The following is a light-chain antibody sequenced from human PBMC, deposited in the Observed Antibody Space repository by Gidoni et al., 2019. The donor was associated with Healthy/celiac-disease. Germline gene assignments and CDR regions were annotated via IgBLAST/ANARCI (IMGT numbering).Light chain of an antibody. J-gene: IGLJ3*02. Sequence: QSVLTQPPSASGTPGQRVTIYCSGSSSNLGSNTVNWYQQLPGTAPKLLIYSNNQRPSGVPDRFSGSKSGTSASLAISGLQSEDEADYYCAAWDDSLNGHWVFGGGTKLTVL. CDR1: SSNLGSNT. CDR3: AAWDDSLNGHWV. V-gene: IGLV1-44*01. CDR2: SNN.